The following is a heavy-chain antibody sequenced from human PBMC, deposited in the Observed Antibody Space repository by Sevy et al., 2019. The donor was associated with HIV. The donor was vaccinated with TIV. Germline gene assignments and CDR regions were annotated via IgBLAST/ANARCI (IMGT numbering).Heavy chain of an antibody. J-gene: IGHJ6*02. Sequence: ASVKVSCKASDYTFISYGISWVRQAPGQGLEWMGWVSGYNGDTNYAQKLQGRITMTTDTSTSTAYMEMRSLRCDDTAVYYCAIDPRRWLGERARGAGLDVWGQGTTVTVSS. CDR2: VSGYNGDT. CDR3: AIDPRRWLGERARGAGLDV. V-gene: IGHV1-18*01. CDR1: DYTFISYG. D-gene: IGHD3-10*01.